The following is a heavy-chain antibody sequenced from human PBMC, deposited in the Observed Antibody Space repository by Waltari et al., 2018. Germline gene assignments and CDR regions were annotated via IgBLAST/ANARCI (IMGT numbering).Heavy chain of an antibody. D-gene: IGHD3-10*01. J-gene: IGHJ4*02. CDR1: GGSFSGYY. V-gene: IGHV4-34*01. Sequence: QVQLQQWGAGLLKPSETLSLTCAVYGGSFSGYYWSWIRQPPGKGLEWIGEINHSGSTNYNPSLKSRVTISVDTSKNQFSLKLSSVTAADTAVYYCARIVGLLWFGEARTFDYWGQGTLVTVSS. CDR3: ARIVGLLWFGEARTFDY. CDR2: INHSGST.